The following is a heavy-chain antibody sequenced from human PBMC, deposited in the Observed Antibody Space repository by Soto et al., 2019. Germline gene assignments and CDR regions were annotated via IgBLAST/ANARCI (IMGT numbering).Heavy chain of an antibody. CDR2: MNPNSGNT. Sequence: ASVKVSCKASGYTFTSYDINWVRQATGQGLEWKGWMNPNSGNTGYAQKLQGRVTMTRNTSISTAYMELSSLRSEDTAEYYCERFLNPRNQYCSGGSCYWFDHWGEGTLVTVSS. CDR3: ERFLNPRNQYCSGGSCYWFDH. V-gene: IGHV1-8*01. D-gene: IGHD2-15*01. J-gene: IGHJ5*02. CDR1: GYTFTSYD.